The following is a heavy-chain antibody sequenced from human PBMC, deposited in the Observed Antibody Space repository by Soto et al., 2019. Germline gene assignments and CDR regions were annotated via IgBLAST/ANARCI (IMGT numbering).Heavy chain of an antibody. J-gene: IGHJ5*02. CDR1: VGSVSIGYYY. D-gene: IGHD5-18*01. V-gene: IGHV4-61*01. CDR2: IYYSWNT. Sequence: SETLSLTCTVSVGSVSIGYYYWSWIRRPPGNGLECIVYIYYSWNTNYNPSLKSRVIISVDTSKNLFSLKLTSVTAADTAVYYCARIPVDTSMIYWLDPWGQGTLVTV. CDR3: ARIPVDTSMIYWLDP.